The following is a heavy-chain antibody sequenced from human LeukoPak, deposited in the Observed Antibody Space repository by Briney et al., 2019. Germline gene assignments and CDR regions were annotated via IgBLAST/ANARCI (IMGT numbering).Heavy chain of an antibody. V-gene: IGHV1-46*01. CDR1: GYTFTSYY. Sequence: GASVKVSCKASGYTFTSYYMHWVRQAPGQGLEWMGIINPSGGSTSYAQKFQGRVTMTRDTSTSTVYMELSSLRSEDTAVYYCARDLSVGTAMANNWFDPWGQGTLVTVSS. D-gene: IGHD5-18*01. J-gene: IGHJ5*02. CDR3: ARDLSVGTAMANNWFDP. CDR2: INPSGGST.